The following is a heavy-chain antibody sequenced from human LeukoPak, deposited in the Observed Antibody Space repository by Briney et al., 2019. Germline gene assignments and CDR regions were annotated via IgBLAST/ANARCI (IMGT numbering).Heavy chain of an antibody. CDR3: ARGRAYYYYGMDV. CDR2: INHSGST. J-gene: IGHJ6*02. D-gene: IGHD4/OR15-4a*01. V-gene: IGHV4-34*01. CDR1: GGSFSGYY. Sequence: EPSETLSLTCAVYGGSFSGYYWSWIRQPPGKGLEWIGEINHSGSTNYNPSLKCRVTMSVDTSKNQFSLKLSSVTAADTAVYYCARGRAYYYYGMDVWGQGTTVTVSS.